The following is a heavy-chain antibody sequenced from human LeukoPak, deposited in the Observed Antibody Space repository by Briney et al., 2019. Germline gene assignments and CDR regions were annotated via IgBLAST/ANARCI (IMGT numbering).Heavy chain of an antibody. Sequence: PGRSLRLSCAASGFTFSSYAMHWVRQAPGKGLEWVAVISYDGSNKYYADSVKGRFTISRDNSKNTLYLQMNSLRAEDTAVYYCARGDPLSGPSDWGQGTLVTVSS. J-gene: IGHJ1*01. CDR2: ISYDGSNK. CDR3: ARGDPLSGPSD. V-gene: IGHV3-30*01. CDR1: GFTFSSYA.